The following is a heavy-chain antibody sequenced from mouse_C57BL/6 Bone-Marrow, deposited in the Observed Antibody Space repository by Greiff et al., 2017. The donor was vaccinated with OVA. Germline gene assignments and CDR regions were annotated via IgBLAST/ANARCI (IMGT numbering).Heavy chain of an antibody. V-gene: IGHV1-64*01. CDR1: GYTFTSYW. J-gene: IGHJ1*03. CDR3: ARRVRRESYFDV. Sequence: QVQLQQPGAELVKPGASVKLSCKASGYTFTSYWMHWVKQRPGQGLEWIGMIHPNSGSTNYNEKFKSKATLTVDKSSSTAYMQLSSLTSEDSAVYYCARRVRRESYFDVWGTGTTVTVSS. CDR2: IHPNSGST. D-gene: IGHD2-14*01.